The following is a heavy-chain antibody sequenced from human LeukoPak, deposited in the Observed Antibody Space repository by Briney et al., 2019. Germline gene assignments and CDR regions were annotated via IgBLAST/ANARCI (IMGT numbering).Heavy chain of an antibody. CDR3: AKVSYYYGSGSYGDFDY. D-gene: IGHD3-10*01. J-gene: IGHJ4*02. Sequence: GGSLRLSCAASGFTFSSYGMHWVRQAPGKGLEWVSAISGSGGSTYYADSVKGRFTISRDNSKNTLYLQMNSLRAEDTAVYYCAKVSYYYGSGSYGDFDYWGQGTLVTVSS. CDR2: ISGSGGST. CDR1: GFTFSSYG. V-gene: IGHV3-23*01.